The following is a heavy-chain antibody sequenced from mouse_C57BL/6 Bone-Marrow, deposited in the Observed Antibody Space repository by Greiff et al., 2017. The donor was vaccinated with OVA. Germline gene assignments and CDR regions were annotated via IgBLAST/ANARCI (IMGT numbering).Heavy chain of an antibody. V-gene: IGHV3-6*01. CDR1: GYSITSGYY. CDR3: ARDGQLGTYAMDY. CDR2: ISYDGSN. D-gene: IGHD4-1*02. J-gene: IGHJ4*01. Sequence: ESGPGLVKPSQSLSLTCSVTGYSITSGYYWNWIRQFPGNKLEWMGYISYDGSNNYNPSLKNRISITRDTSKNQFFLKLNSVTTEDTATYYCARDGQLGTYAMDYWGQGTSVTVSS.